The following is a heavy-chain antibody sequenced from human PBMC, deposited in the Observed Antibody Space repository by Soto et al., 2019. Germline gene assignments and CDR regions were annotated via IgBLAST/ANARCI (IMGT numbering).Heavy chain of an antibody. CDR2: ISGSGGST. Sequence: GGSLRLSCAGSGFTFSSYAMSWVRQAPGKGLEWVSAISGSGGSTYYADSVKGRFTISRDNSKNTLYLQMNSLRAEDTAVYYCAKDPFCGGDCYPHNWFDPWGQGTLVTVSS. CDR1: GFTFSSYA. V-gene: IGHV3-23*01. J-gene: IGHJ5*02. D-gene: IGHD2-21*02. CDR3: AKDPFCGGDCYPHNWFDP.